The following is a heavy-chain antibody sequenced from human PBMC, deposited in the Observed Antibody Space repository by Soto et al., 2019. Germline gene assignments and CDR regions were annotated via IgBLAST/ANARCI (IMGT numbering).Heavy chain of an antibody. D-gene: IGHD4-17*01. J-gene: IGHJ4*02. Sequence: VQLVESGGGVVQPGRSLRLSCAASGFTFSSYGMHWVRQAPGKGLEWVAVISYDGSNKYYADSVKGRFTISRDNSKNTLYLQMNSLRAEDTAVYYCAKRGREQNGDPIDYWGQGTLVTVSS. CDR1: GFTFSSYG. V-gene: IGHV3-30*18. CDR2: ISYDGSNK. CDR3: AKRGREQNGDPIDY.